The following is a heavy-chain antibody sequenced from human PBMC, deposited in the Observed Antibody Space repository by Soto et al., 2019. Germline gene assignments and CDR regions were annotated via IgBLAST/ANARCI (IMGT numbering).Heavy chain of an antibody. J-gene: IGHJ5*02. D-gene: IGHD6-13*01. Sequence: GGSLRLSCAASGFTFSSYAMSWVRQAPGKGLEWVSAISGSGGSTYYADYVKGRFTISRDNSKNTLYLQMNSLRAEDTAVYYCASLVRGPPWFDPWGQGTLVTVSS. CDR1: GFTFSSYA. CDR2: ISGSGGST. CDR3: ASLVRGPPWFDP. V-gene: IGHV3-23*01.